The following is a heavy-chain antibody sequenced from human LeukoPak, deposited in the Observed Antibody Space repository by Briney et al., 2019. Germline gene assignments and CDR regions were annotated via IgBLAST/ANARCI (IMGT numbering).Heavy chain of an antibody. CDR2: IYSGTV. CDR3: AKVGYGSGTWGWFDP. CDR1: GASISGHF. J-gene: IGHJ5*02. V-gene: IGHV4-59*11. Sequence: MASETLSLTCNVSGASISGHFWSWIRQSPGKGLECIGYIYSGTVDYNPSLKSRATISGDTSKNQVSLNLKSVTTVDTAMYYCAKVGYGSGTWGWFDPWGQGILVTVST. D-gene: IGHD3-10*01.